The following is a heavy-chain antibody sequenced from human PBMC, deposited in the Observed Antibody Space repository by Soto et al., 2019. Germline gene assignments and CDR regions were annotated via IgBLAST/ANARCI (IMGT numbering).Heavy chain of an antibody. Sequence: QVTLKESGPVLVKPTETLTLTCTVSGFSLSNARMGVSWIRQPPGKALEWLAHIFSNDEKSYSTSLKSRLTISKDTSKIQVVLTMTNMDPVDTATYYCARIRGITGTYPTYYYYGMDVWGQGTTVTVSS. CDR2: IFSNDEK. CDR1: GFSLSNARMG. CDR3: ARIRGITGTYPTYYYYGMDV. D-gene: IGHD1-7*01. J-gene: IGHJ6*02. V-gene: IGHV2-26*01.